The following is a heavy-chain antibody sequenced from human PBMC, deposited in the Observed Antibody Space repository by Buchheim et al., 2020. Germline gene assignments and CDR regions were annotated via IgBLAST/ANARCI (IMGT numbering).Heavy chain of an antibody. CDR1: GGSISSYY. CDR3: AGGGLSGVLKGYYGMDV. J-gene: IGHJ6*02. V-gene: IGHV4-59*01. Sequence: QVQLQESGPGLVKPSETLSLTCTVSGGSISSYYWSWIRQPPGKGLEWIGYIYYSGSTNYNPSLKSRFTISVATSTTQFSLKLSSVPAADTAVYYCAGGGLSGVLKGYYGMDVWGQGTT. D-gene: IGHD2-15*01. CDR2: IYYSGST.